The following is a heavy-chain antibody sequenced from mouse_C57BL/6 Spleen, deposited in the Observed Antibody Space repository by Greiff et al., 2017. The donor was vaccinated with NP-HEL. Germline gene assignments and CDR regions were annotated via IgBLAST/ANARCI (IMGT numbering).Heavy chain of an antibody. CDR3: ARWGLQGYFDY. V-gene: IGHV1-80*01. D-gene: IGHD2-4*01. J-gene: IGHJ2*01. CDR2: IYPGDGDT. CDR1: GYAFSSYW. Sequence: QVQLQQSGAELVKPGASVKISCKASGYAFSSYWMNWVKQRPGKGLEWIGQIYPGDGDTNYNGKFKGKATLTADKSSSTAYMQLSSLTSEDSAVYFCARWGLQGYFDYWGQGTTLTVSS.